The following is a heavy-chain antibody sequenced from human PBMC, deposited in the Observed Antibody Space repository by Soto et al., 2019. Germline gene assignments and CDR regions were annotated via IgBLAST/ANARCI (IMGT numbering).Heavy chain of an antibody. Sequence: QVQLVESGGGVVEPGRSLRLYCAASGFTFSTYGMHWVRQAPGKGLGWVATIWYEGSIIHYADCVKGRFTISIDNSKNALSLQMNSLRVEDTAVYYGARDRCRGEGYNFAFWGQGTLVTVSS. CDR3: ARDRCRGEGYNFAF. D-gene: IGHD2-8*01. V-gene: IGHV3-33*01. CDR2: IWYEGSII. J-gene: IGHJ4*02. CDR1: GFTFSTYG.